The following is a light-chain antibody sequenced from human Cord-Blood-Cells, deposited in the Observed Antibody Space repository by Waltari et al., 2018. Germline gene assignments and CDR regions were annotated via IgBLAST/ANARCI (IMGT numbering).Light chain of an antibody. Sequence: SYELTQPPSVSVSPGQTASITCSGDKLGDKYACWYQQKSGQSPVLVIYQDSKRPSGIPERFSGSNSGNTATLTISGIQAMDEADYYCQAWDSSTACVFGTGTKVTVL. CDR3: QAWDSSTACV. CDR2: QDS. V-gene: IGLV3-1*01. J-gene: IGLJ1*01. CDR1: KLGDKY.